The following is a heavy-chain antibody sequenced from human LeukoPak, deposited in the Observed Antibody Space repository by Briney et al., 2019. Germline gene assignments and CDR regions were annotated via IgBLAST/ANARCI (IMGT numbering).Heavy chain of an antibody. CDR1: GFTFSSYE. Sequence: GSLRLSCAASGFTFSSYEMNWVRQAPGKGLEWVSYISSSGSTIYYADSVKGRFTISRDNAKNSLYLQMNSLRAEDTAVYYCASGGKYGDYFYWGQGTLVTVSS. D-gene: IGHD4-17*01. J-gene: IGHJ4*02. V-gene: IGHV3-48*03. CDR2: ISSSGSTI. CDR3: ASGGKYGDYFY.